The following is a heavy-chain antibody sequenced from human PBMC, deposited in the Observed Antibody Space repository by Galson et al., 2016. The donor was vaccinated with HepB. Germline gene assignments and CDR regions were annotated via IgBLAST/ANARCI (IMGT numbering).Heavy chain of an antibody. J-gene: IGHJ4*02. CDR2: IKHHGREI. V-gene: IGHV3-7*03. CDR3: ARGVDDFWSGAKY. CDR1: GFSFSSYW. D-gene: IGHD3-3*01. Sequence: SLRLSCAASGFSFSSYWMSWVRQAPGKGLEWVANIKHHGREIYYLDSVKGRFTISRDNAKNSLFLQMNSLRAEDTAVYYCARGVDDFWSGAKYWGQGTLVTVSS.